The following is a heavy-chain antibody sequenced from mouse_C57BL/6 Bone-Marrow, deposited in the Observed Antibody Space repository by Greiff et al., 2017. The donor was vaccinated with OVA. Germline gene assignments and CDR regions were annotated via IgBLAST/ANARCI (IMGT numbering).Heavy chain of an antibody. CDR3: ARTYSNLYYAMDY. V-gene: IGHV2-9-1*01. CDR1: GFSLTSYA. CDR2: IWPGGGT. D-gene: IGHD2-5*01. Sequence: VKLMESGPGLVAPSQSLSITCTVSGFSLTSYAISWVRQPPGKGLEWLGVIWPGGGTNYNSALKSRLSISKDNSKSQVFLKMNSLQTDDTARYYCARTYSNLYYAMDYWGQGTSVTVSS. J-gene: IGHJ4*01.